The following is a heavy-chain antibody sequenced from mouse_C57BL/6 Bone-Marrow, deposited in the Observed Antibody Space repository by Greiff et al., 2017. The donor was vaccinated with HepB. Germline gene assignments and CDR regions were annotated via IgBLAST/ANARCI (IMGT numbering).Heavy chain of an antibody. CDR3: ASHSDYDGSRWFAY. Sequence: EVQRVESGGDLVKPGGSLKLSCAASGFTFSSYGMSWVRQTPDKRLEWVATISSGGSYTYYPDSVKGQFTISRDNAKNTLYLQMSSLKSEDTAMYYCASHSDYDGSRWFAYWGQGTLVTVSA. CDR1: GFTFSSYG. D-gene: IGHD1-1*01. V-gene: IGHV5-6*01. J-gene: IGHJ3*01. CDR2: ISSGGSYT.